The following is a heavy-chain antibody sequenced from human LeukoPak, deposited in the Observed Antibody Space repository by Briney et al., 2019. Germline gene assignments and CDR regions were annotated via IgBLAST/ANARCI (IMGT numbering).Heavy chain of an antibody. J-gene: IGHJ4*02. D-gene: IGHD3-10*01. V-gene: IGHV1-18*01. CDR1: GYTFTSYG. CDR2: ISAYNGNT. CDR3: ARQVRGVLDY. Sequence: ASVKVSCKASGYTFTSYGISWVRQAPGQGLEWMGWISAYNGNTNYAQKLQGRVTITTDESTSTAYMELSSLRSEDTAVYYCARQVRGVLDYWGQGTLVTVSS.